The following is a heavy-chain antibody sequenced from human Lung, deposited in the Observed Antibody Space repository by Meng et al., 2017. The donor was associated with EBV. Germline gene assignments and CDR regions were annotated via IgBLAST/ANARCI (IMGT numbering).Heavy chain of an antibody. CDR2: IKSKTDGGTT. V-gene: IGHV3-15*01. CDR3: TRWSYGGTAY. J-gene: IGHJ4*02. CDR1: GFTFSNAW. D-gene: IGHD4-23*01. Sequence: EGELGVSGGGLVKQGGSPRISCAGYGFTFSNAWISWVRQAPGKGLEWVGRIKSKTDGGTTDYAAPVKGRFTISRDDSKNMLYLQMNSLKSDDTAVYYCTRWSYGGTAYWGQGTLVTVSS.